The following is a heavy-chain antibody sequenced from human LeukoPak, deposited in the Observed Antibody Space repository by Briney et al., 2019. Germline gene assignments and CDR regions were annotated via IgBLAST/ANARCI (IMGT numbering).Heavy chain of an antibody. CDR3: VRDRSRGYY. V-gene: IGHV3-7*01. J-gene: IGHJ4*02. CDR2: TKEGGSER. D-gene: IGHD3-22*01. Sequence: PGGSLRLSCAASGFTFSSYWMSWARQAPGKGLEWVATTKEGGSERYYVDSVKGRFTISRDNAKNSVYLQMNSLRAEDTAVYYCVRDRSRGYYWGQGTLVTVSS. CDR1: GFTFSSYW.